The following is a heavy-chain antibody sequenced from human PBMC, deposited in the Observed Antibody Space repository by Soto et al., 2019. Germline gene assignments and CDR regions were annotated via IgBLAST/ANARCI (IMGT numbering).Heavy chain of an antibody. J-gene: IGHJ6*02. Sequence: SETLSLTCTVSGGSISSGGYYWSWIRQHPGKGLEWIGYIYYSGSTYYNPSLKSRVTISVDTSKNQFSLKLSSVTAADTAVYYCARDPGIRFLEWFGPVPSGYYGMDVWGQVNTVTVS. V-gene: IGHV4-31*03. CDR3: ARDPGIRFLEWFGPVPSGYYGMDV. D-gene: IGHD3-3*01. CDR1: GGSISSGGYY. CDR2: IYYSGST.